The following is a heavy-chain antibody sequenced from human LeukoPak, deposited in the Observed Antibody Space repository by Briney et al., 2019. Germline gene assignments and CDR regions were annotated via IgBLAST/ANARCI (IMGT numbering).Heavy chain of an antibody. V-gene: IGHV3-74*01. D-gene: IGHD5-24*01. CDR2: IKNDGSYT. CDR1: GFTLSLAW. Sequence: GGSLRLSCATSGFTLSLAWMHWVRQAPGKGLEWVSRIKNDGSYTNYADSVKGRFTISRDNARNTLNLHMISLRAEDTAVYFCVRDGDAYNFDFWGQGVLVTVSS. CDR3: VRDGDAYNFDF. J-gene: IGHJ4*02.